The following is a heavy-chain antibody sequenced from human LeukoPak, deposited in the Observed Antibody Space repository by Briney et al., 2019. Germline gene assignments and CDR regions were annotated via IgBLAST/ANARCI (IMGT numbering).Heavy chain of an antibody. CDR1: GFTFSTYS. V-gene: IGHV3-48*01. CDR2: ISSSSSTI. CDR3: AREHYDSSGYYYVGAFDI. J-gene: IGHJ3*02. Sequence: GGSLRLSCAASGFTFSTYSMNWVRQAPGKGLEWVSYISSSSSTIYYADSVKGRFTVSRDNPRNSLYLQMNSLRAEDTAVYYCAREHYDSSGYYYVGAFDIWGQGTMVTVSS. D-gene: IGHD3-22*01.